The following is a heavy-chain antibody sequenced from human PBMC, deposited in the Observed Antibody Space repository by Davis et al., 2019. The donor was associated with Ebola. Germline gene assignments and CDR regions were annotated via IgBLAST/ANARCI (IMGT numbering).Heavy chain of an antibody. D-gene: IGHD3-10*01. V-gene: IGHV5-10-1*01. CDR3: ARHQYYYGSGSYRGFDY. CDR1: GYSFTSYW. J-gene: IGHJ4*02. CDR2: IDPSDSYT. Sequence: GESLKISCKGSGYSFTSYWISWVRQIPGKGLEWMGRIDPSDSYTNYSPSFQGHVTISADKSISTAYLQWSSLKASDTAMYYCARHQYYYGSGSYRGFDYWGQGTLVTVSS.